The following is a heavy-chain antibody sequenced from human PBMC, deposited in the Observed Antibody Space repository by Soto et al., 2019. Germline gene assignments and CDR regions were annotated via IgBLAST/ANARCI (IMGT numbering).Heavy chain of an antibody. CDR1: GYTFTSYY. D-gene: IGHD3-3*01. J-gene: IGHJ6*02. CDR3: ARDLDPRAAGDYYGMDV. CDR2: INPSGGST. Sequence: ASVKVSCKASGYTFTSYYMHWVRQAPGQGLEWMGIINPSGGSTSYAQKFQGRVTMTRDTPTSTVYMELSSLRSEDTAVYYCARDLDPRAAGDYYGMDVWGQGTTVTVSS. V-gene: IGHV1-46*01.